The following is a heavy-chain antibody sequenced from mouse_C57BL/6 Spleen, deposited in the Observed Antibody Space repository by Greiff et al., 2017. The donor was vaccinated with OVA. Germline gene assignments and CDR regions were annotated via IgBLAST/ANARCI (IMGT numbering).Heavy chain of an antibody. D-gene: IGHD1-1*01. CDR1: GYTFTSYW. J-gene: IGHJ4*01. CDR2: INPSSGYT. Sequence: QVTLKVSGAELAKPGASVKLSCKASGYTFTSYWMHWVKQRPGQGLEWIGYINPSSGYTKYNQKFKDKATLTADKSSSTAYMQLSSLTYEDAAVYYCAYYVDAMDYWGQGTSVTVSS. CDR3: AYYVDAMDY. V-gene: IGHV1-7*01.